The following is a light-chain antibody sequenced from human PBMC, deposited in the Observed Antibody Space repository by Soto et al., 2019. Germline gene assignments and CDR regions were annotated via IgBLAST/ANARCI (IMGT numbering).Light chain of an antibody. Sequence: QSVLTQPPSESGAPGQRVTISCTGSSSNIGATYDVQWYQQLPGTSPKLLIYGNSNRPSGVPDRFSGSKSGTSASLAITGLPAYDEADYHFQSYDSTLSAHYVFGTGTKVTVL. CDR1: SSNIGATYD. CDR2: GNS. CDR3: QSYDSTLSAHYV. J-gene: IGLJ1*01. V-gene: IGLV1-40*01.